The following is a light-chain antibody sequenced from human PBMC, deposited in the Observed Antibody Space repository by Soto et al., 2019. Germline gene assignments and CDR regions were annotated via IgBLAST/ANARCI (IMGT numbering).Light chain of an antibody. V-gene: IGKV1-5*01. CDR2: GAS. CDR3: QLYNRNTWR. J-gene: IGKJ1*01. CDR1: QSVGTW. Sequence: DIQMTQSPSTLSASVGGRVTITCRASQSVGTWVAWYQQKPGEAPKLLIYGASNLESGVPSRFSGSGSGTEFTLTITTLLPDDFATYYCQLYNRNTWRFGPGTKV.